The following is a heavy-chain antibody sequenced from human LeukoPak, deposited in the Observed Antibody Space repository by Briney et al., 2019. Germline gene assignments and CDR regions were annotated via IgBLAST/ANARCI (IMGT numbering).Heavy chain of an antibody. CDR1: GFTFSSYA. D-gene: IGHD5-18*01. CDR3: AKAFYVHSYGYSAFDP. Sequence: PGRSLRLSCAASGFTFSSYAMHWVRQAPGKGLEWVAVISYDGSNKYYADSVKGRFTISRDNSKNTLYLQMNSLRAEDTAVYYRAKAFYVHSYGYSAFDPWGQGTLVTVSS. J-gene: IGHJ5*02. V-gene: IGHV3-30-3*01. CDR2: ISYDGSNK.